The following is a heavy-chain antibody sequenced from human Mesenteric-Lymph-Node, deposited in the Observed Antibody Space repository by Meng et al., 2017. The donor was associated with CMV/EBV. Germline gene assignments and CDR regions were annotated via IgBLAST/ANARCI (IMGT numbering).Heavy chain of an antibody. J-gene: IGHJ6*02. V-gene: IGHV4-39*01. CDR2: IYYSGST. Sequence: SETLSLTCTVSGGSISSSTYYWGWIRQPPGKGLEWIGSIYYSGSTYYNPSLRSRVTISVDTSKKQFSLKLSSVTAADTAVYYCARVADFWSGPKYYYGMDVWGQGTTVTVSS. CDR3: ARVADFWSGPKYYYGMDV. CDR1: GGSISSSTYY. D-gene: IGHD3-3*01.